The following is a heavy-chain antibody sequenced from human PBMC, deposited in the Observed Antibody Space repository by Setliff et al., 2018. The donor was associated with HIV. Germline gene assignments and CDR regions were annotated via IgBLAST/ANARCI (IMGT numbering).Heavy chain of an antibody. D-gene: IGHD6-6*01. J-gene: IGHJ4*02. CDR3: AREAEQGERSSSWYFDY. CDR1: GYTFTAYY. V-gene: IGHV1-2*02. CDR2: INPNSGGT. Sequence: GASVKVSCKASGYTFTAYYMHWVRQAPGQGLEWMGWINPNSGGTTYAQKFQGRVTMTRDTSITTAYVELSSLRSDDTAVYYCAREAEQGERSSSWYFDYWGQGTLVTVSS.